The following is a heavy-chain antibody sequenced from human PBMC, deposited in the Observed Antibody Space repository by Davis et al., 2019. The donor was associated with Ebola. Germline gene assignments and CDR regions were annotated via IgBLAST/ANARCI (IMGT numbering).Heavy chain of an antibody. CDR2: INPNSGGT. V-gene: IGHV1-2*02. CDR1: GYTFTGYY. CDR3: ARGGSLEWTLYFYYYMDV. Sequence: ASVKVSCKASGYTFTGYYMHWVRQAPGQGLEWMGWINPNSGGTNYAQKFQGRVTMTRDTSISTAYMEVSRLRSDDTAVYYCARGGSLEWTLYFYYYMDVWGKGTTVTVSS. D-gene: IGHD3-3*01. J-gene: IGHJ6*03.